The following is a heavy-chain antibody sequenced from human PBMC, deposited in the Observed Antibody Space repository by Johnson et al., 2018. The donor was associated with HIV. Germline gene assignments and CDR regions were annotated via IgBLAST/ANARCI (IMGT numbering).Heavy chain of an antibody. J-gene: IGHJ3*02. D-gene: IGHD4-23*01. CDR1: GFTFDDYG. CDR2: INWNGDNT. CDR3: AKHGYGGNVFDAFDI. Sequence: MQLVESGGALVQPGGSLRLSCAASGFTFDDYGMSWVRQVPGKGLEWVSGINWNGDNTGYADSLKGRFTISRDNAKNSLYLQMNSLEADDTAVYYCAKHGYGGNVFDAFDIWGQGTMVTVSS. V-gene: IGHV3-20*04.